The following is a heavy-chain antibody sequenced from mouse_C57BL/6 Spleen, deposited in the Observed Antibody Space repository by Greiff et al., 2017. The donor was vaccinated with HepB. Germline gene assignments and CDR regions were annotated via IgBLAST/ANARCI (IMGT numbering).Heavy chain of an antibody. CDR3: ARDPGYYGSSYEGYFDV. V-gene: IGHV5-4*01. CDR2: ISDGGSYT. J-gene: IGHJ1*03. Sequence: EVKVEESGGGLVKPGGSLKLSCAASGFTFSSYAMSWVRQTPEKRLEWVATISDGGSYTYYPDNVKGRFTISRDNAKNNLYLQMSHLKSEDTAMYYCARDPGYYGSSYEGYFDVWGTGTTVTVSS. D-gene: IGHD1-1*01. CDR1: GFTFSSYA.